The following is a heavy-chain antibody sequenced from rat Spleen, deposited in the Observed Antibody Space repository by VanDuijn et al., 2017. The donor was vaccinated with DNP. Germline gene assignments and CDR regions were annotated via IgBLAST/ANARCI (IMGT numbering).Heavy chain of an antibody. CDR3: ARGLNYGGYIYSWYFDF. J-gene: IGHJ1*01. V-gene: IGHV3-1*01. CDR2: ISYSGST. D-gene: IGHD1-11*01. CDR1: GSSITSNY. Sequence: EVQLQESGPGLVKPSQSLSLTCSVTGSSITSNYWVWIRKFPGDKMEWMGYISYSGSTGYNPSLKSRISITRDTSKNQFFLQLNSITTEDTATYYCARGLNYGGYIYSWYFDFWGPGTMVTVSS.